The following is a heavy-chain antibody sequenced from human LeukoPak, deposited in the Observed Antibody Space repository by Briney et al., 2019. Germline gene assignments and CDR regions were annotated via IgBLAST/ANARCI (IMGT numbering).Heavy chain of an antibody. CDR2: LSSTGRYI. Sequence: GGSLRLSCAASGFTFSSYTMNWVRQAPGKGLEWVSSLSSTGRYIYYAALMKGRFTISRDNAKNSLYLQMNSLRAEDTAVYYCARSLRDAFDIWGQGTMVTVSS. J-gene: IGHJ3*02. V-gene: IGHV3-21*06. CDR1: GFTFSSYT. CDR3: ARSLRDAFDI.